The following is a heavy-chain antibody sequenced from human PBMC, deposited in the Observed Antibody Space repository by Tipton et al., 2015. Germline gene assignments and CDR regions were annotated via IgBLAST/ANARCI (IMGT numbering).Heavy chain of an antibody. Sequence: QLVQSGGGVVQPGKSLRLSCAASGFTFSGYGMHWVRQSADKGLEWVAFISYDGNNRFYADSVKGRFTISRDNSKNTLYLQMNSLRAEDTAVYYCAKDLGDYVRGDYRQGDAFDVWGQGTMVTVSS. CDR2: ISYDGNNR. CDR3: AKDLGDYVRGDYRQGDAFDV. CDR1: GFTFSGYG. V-gene: IGHV3-30*18. D-gene: IGHD3-16*02. J-gene: IGHJ3*01.